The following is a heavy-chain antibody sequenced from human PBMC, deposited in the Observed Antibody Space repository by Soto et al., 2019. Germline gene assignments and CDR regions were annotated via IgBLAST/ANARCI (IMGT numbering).Heavy chain of an antibody. CDR2: INSDGTTT. V-gene: IGHV3-74*01. CDR1: GFTFNNFW. J-gene: IGHJ4*02. Sequence: EVQLVESGGDLVQPGGSLRLSCAASGFTFNNFWMYWVRQTPEKGLVWVSGINSDGTTTIYADSVKGRFTISRDNAKNTLYLQMNSLSVEDTAIYYWFRDIRWGQGTLVTVSS. CDR3: FRDIR.